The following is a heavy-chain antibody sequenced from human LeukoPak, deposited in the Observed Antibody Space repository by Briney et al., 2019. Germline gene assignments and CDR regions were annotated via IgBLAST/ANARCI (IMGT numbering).Heavy chain of an antibody. J-gene: IGHJ6*03. D-gene: IGHD3-10*01. CDR3: AREVTYYYGSGSYGSYMDV. CDR1: GGSFSGYY. CDR2: INHSGST. Sequence: SETLSLTCAVYGGSFSGYYWSWIRQPPGKGLEWIGEINHSGSTNYNPSLKSRVTISVDTSKNQFSLKLSSVTAADMAVYYCAREVTYYYGSGSYGSYMDVWGKGTTVTVSS. V-gene: IGHV4-34*01.